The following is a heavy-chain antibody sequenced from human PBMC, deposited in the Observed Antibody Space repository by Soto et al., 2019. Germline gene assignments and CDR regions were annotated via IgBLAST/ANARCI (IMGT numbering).Heavy chain of an antibody. Sequence: QVQLVQSGAEVKKPGSSVKVSCTASGGSLSNFGISWVRQAPGQGLEWMGAIIPVFGTPNYAQKFQDRVTINADESTTTVYMEVRSLTAEDTAVYYCARGDATKIVVTTYYAMDEWGHWTTVTVSS. J-gene: IGHJ6*02. CDR3: ARGDATKIVVTTYYAMDE. CDR2: IIPVFGTP. D-gene: IGHD3-22*01. CDR1: GGSLSNFG. V-gene: IGHV1-69*12.